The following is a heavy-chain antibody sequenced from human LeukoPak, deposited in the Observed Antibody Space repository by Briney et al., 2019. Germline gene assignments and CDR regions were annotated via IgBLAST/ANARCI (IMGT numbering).Heavy chain of an antibody. D-gene: IGHD3-22*01. CDR1: GYSFTSYW. J-gene: IGHJ4*02. V-gene: IGHV5-51*01. Sequence: GESLKISCKGSGYSFTSYWIGWVRQMPGKGLEWMGIIYPGDSDTRYSPSFQGQVTISADKSISTAYLQWSSLKASDTAMYYCARSYYDSSGYYYSYFDYWGQGTLVTVSS. CDR2: IYPGDSDT. CDR3: ARSYYDSSGYYYSYFDY.